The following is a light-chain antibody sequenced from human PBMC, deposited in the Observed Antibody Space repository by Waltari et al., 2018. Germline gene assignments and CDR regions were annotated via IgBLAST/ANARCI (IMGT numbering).Light chain of an antibody. CDR3: SSYTSSSTLYV. CDR2: EVS. J-gene: IGLJ1*01. V-gene: IGLV2-14*01. CDR1: SSDVGGYNH. Sequence: QSALTQPASVSGSPGQSHTISCTGTSSDVGGYNHVSGYQQHPGKAPKLMIYEVSNRPSGVSNRFSGSKSGNTASLTISGLQAEDEADYYCSSYTSSSTLYVFGTGTKVTVL.